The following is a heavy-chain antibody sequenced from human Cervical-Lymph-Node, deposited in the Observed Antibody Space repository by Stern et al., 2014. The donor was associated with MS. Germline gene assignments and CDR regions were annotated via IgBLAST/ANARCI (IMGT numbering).Heavy chain of an antibody. CDR3: ARERQQYCNSEGCSYWYFDL. D-gene: IGHD2/OR15-2a*01. CDR2: IYHSGAS. Sequence: VQLVESGPGLVKPSGTLSLTCAVSGGSVSSTNWGSLVRQSPGKGLERIGNIYHSGASNYRPSLRSRVSISLDNSKNHLSLHLTSVTAADTAVYYCARERQQYCNSEGCSYWYFDLWGRGTLVTVSS. V-gene: IGHV4-4*02. CDR1: GGSVSSTNW. J-gene: IGHJ2*01.